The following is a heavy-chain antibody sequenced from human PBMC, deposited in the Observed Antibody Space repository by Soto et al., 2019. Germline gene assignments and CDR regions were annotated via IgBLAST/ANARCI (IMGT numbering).Heavy chain of an antibody. Sequence: QVQLQESGPGLVKPSQTLSLTCTVSGGSISSGDYYWSWIRQPPGKGLEWIGYIYYSGSTYYNPSLKSRVTISVDTSKNQFSLKLSSVTAADTAVYYCARQVPAYDYVWGSYPLGWFDPWGQGTLVTVSS. D-gene: IGHD3-16*02. J-gene: IGHJ5*02. CDR3: ARQVPAYDYVWGSYPLGWFDP. V-gene: IGHV4-30-4*01. CDR2: IYYSGST. CDR1: GGSISSGDYY.